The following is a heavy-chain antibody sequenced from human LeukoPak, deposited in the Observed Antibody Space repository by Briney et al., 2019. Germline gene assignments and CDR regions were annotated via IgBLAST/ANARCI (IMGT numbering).Heavy chain of an antibody. D-gene: IGHD6-19*01. CDR1: GYTFTERG. V-gene: IGHV1-18*01. J-gene: IGHJ5*02. Sequence: ASVKVSCTASGYTFTERGISWMRHVPGPGLEWMGWISATSGNTYYAQTFQDRVTMTTDASTSTAYMELRDLTADDTAVYYCGKGSTGWSRDPWGQGTLVTVSS. CDR2: ISATSGNT. CDR3: GKGSTGWSRDP.